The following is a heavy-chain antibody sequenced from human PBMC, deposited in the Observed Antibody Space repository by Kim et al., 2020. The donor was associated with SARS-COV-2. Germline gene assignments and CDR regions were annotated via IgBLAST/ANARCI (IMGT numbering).Heavy chain of an antibody. D-gene: IGHD6-19*01. CDR3: ARRDSSGWFDY. Sequence: HTPSLKRRVTMSVNTSKNQYSVKRSPVTAADTAVYYCARRDSSGWFDYWGQGTLVTVSS. V-gene: IGHV4-39*01. J-gene: IGHJ4*02.